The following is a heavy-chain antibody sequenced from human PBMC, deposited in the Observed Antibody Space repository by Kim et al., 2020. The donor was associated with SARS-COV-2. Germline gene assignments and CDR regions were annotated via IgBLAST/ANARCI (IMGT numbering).Heavy chain of an antibody. CDR1: GFTFSSYA. CDR2: ISSNGGST. CDR3: ARGNRRGGYDYRGPPNFDY. V-gene: IGHV3-64*01. J-gene: IGHJ4*02. Sequence: GGSLRLSCAASGFTFSSYAMHWVRQAPGKGLEYVSAISSNGGSTYYANSVKGRFTISRDNSKNTLYLQMGSLRAEDMAVYYCARGNRRGGYDYRGPPNFDYWGQGTLVTVSS. D-gene: IGHD5-12*01.